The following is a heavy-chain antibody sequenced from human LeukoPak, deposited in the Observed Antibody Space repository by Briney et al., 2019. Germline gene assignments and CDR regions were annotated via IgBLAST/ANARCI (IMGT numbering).Heavy chain of an antibody. CDR3: AKGGISGYDAYFDY. D-gene: IGHD5-12*01. V-gene: IGHV3-9*03. J-gene: IGHJ4*02. CDR2: ISWNSGSI. CDR1: GFTFDDYA. Sequence: GGSLRLSCAASGFTFDDYAMHWVRQAPGKGLEWVSGISWNSGSIGYADSVKGRFTISRDNAKNSLYLQMNSLRAEDMALYYCAKGGISGYDAYFDYWGQGTLATVSS.